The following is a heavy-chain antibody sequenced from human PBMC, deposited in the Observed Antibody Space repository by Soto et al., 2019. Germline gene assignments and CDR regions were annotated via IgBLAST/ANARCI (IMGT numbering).Heavy chain of an antibody. CDR3: TTDSYITSIIVRFDY. CDR1: GFSLSIAW. CDR2: VKSKNDGGTT. Sequence: GGSLRLSCASCGFSLSIAWINWVRQAPGKGLEWVGRVKSKNDGGTTDFAAPVKGRFAISRDDSKNMVYLEMNSLQTEDTAIYYCTTDSYITSIIVRFDYWGHGTLLTVSS. D-gene: IGHD3-22*01. V-gene: IGHV3-15*07. J-gene: IGHJ4*01.